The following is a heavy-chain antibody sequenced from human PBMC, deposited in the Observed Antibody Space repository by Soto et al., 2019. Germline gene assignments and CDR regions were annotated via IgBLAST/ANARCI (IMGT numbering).Heavy chain of an antibody. CDR3: ARLEGLATISYYFDF. CDR2: IYFRGNT. Sequence: QLQLQESGPGLVKPSETLSLTCSVSGDSINSDKYYWGWIRQPPGKGLEWIGSIYFRGNTYYNPSLQTLVTISLDKSKSKFSLKLNSVTAADSAVYFCARLEGLATISYYFDFWGQGALVTVSS. D-gene: IGHD3-9*01. CDR1: GDSINSDKYY. J-gene: IGHJ4*02. V-gene: IGHV4-39*01.